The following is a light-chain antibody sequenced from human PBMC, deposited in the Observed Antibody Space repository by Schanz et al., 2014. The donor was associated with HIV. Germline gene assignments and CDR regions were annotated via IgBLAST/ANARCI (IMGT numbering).Light chain of an antibody. Sequence: QSALTQPASLSGSPGQSITISCTGTSSDVGGYKFVSWYQQHPGKAPKLLLYDVSIRVRPSGVSNRFSGSKSGNTASLTISGLQADEGADYYCPSNTSPATFVFGTGTKVTVL. J-gene: IGLJ1*01. CDR2: DVS. CDR3: PSNTSPATFV. V-gene: IGLV2-14*01. CDR1: SSDVGGYKF.